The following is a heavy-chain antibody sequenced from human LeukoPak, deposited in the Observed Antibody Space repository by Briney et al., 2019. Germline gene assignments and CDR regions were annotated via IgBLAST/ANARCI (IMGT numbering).Heavy chain of an antibody. CDR2: INAGNGHT. Sequence: ASAKVSCKASGYTFINYAIHWARQAPGQRLEWMGWINAGNGHTKYSQKFQGRVTITRDTSASTAYMELSSLRSEDTAVYYCARGLYSAAGSDYWGQGTLVTVSS. J-gene: IGHJ4*02. D-gene: IGHD6-13*01. CDR3: ARGLYSAAGSDY. CDR1: GYTFINYA. V-gene: IGHV1-3*01.